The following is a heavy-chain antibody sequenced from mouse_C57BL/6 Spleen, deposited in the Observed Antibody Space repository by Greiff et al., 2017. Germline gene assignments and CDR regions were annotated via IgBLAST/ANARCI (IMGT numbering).Heavy chain of an antibody. CDR2: ISDGGSYT. Sequence: EVKLMESGGGLVKPGGSLKLSCAASGFTFSSYAMSWVRQTPEKRLEWVATISDGGSYTYYPDNVKGRFTISRDNAKNNLYLQMSHLKSEDTAMYYCARDKTTVLDYWGQGTTLTVSS. V-gene: IGHV5-4*01. CDR1: GFTFSSYA. J-gene: IGHJ2*01. CDR3: ARDKTTVLDY. D-gene: IGHD1-1*01.